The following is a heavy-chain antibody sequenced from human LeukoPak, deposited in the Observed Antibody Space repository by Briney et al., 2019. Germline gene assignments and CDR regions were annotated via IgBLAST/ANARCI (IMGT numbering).Heavy chain of an antibody. V-gene: IGHV3-7*03. D-gene: IGHD6-19*01. J-gene: IGHJ1*01. CDR3: GRAQWSPLPQH. Sequence: GSLRLSCATSGFTFSNYWMSWVRQAPGKGLEWVANIKQDGSEKYYVDSVKGRFTISRDNAKNSLYLQMNSLTAEDTAVYYCGRAQWSPLPQHWGQGTLVTVSS. CDR1: GFTFSNYW. CDR2: IKQDGSEK.